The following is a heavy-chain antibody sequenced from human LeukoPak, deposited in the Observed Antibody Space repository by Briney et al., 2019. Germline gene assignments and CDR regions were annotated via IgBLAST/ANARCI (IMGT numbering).Heavy chain of an antibody. CDR1: GYSISSGYY. CDR3: ARRRYYDGSGYLE. J-gene: IGHJ1*01. CDR2: IYHSGST. D-gene: IGHD3-22*01. V-gene: IGHV4-38-2*02. Sequence: PSETLSLTCTVSGYSISSGYYWGWIRQPPGKGLEWIGSIYHSGSTYYSPSLKSRVTMSVDPSNNQFSLNLRSVTAADTALYYCARRRYYDGSGYLEWGQGTLLSVSS.